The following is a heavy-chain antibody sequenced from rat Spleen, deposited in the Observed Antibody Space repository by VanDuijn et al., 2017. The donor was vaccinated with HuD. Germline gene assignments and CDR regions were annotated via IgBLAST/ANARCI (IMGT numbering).Heavy chain of an antibody. V-gene: IGHV5-29*01. Sequence: EVQLVESGGGLVQPGRSLKLSCAASGFTFSDYGMAWVRHAPTKGPGWVATISYGDSSGHSSTYYRDSVKGRFTISRDNAKSTLYLQMNSLRSEDTATYYCTRVDTMGTEDYWGQGVMVTVSS. J-gene: IGHJ2*01. CDR3: TRVDTMGTEDY. CDR2: ISYGDSSGHSST. D-gene: IGHD1-7*01. CDR1: GFTFSDYG.